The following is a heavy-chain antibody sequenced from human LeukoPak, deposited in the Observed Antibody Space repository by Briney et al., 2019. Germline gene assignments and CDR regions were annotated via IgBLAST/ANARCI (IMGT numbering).Heavy chain of an antibody. Sequence: SGGSLRLSCAASGFTFSSYGMHWVRQAPGKGLEWVAVISYDGSNKYYADSVKGRFTISRDNSKNTLYLQMNSLRAEDTAVYYCAKDGSSGYFDHWGQGTLVTVSS. CDR3: AKDGSSGYFDH. CDR2: ISYDGSNK. D-gene: IGHD6-6*01. CDR1: GFTFSSYG. J-gene: IGHJ4*02. V-gene: IGHV3-30*18.